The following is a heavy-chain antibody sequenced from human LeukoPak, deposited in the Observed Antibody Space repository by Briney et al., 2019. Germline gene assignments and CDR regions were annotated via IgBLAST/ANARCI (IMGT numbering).Heavy chain of an antibody. V-gene: IGHV4-59*12. Sequence: SETLSLTCTVSGGSISSYYWSWIRQPTGKGLEWVGFVFQTGSTYNNPSLKSRVTISVDRSKNQFSLKLSSVTVADTAVYYCARVRPILGYYFDYWGQGALVAVSS. J-gene: IGHJ4*02. CDR1: GGSISSYY. CDR2: VFQTGST. CDR3: ARVRPILGYYFDY. D-gene: IGHD3-16*01.